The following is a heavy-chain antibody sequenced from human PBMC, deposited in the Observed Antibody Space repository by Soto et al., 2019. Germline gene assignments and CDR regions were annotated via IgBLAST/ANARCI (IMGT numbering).Heavy chain of an antibody. CDR3: AKGGGRHFDWLFNGEIDY. J-gene: IGHJ4*02. Sequence: GSLRLSCAASRFTFSNYGMHWVRQAPGKGLEWVAIISYDRSNKYYADSVKGRFTISRDNSKNTLYLQMNSLRTEDTAVYYCAKGGGRHFDWLFNGEIDYWGQGTLVTVSS. V-gene: IGHV3-30*18. D-gene: IGHD3-9*01. CDR2: ISYDRSNK. CDR1: RFTFSNYG.